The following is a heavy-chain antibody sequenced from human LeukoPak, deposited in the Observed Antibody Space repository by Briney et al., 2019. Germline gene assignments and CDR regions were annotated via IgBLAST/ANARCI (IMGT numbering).Heavy chain of an antibody. J-gene: IGHJ4*02. CDR3: ARGNLVATLYFDY. Sequence: PSETLSLTCTVSGGYISSYYWSWIRQPPGKGLEWIGYIYYSGSTNYNPSLKSRVTISLDTSKNQFSLSLSSVTAADTAVYYCARGNLVATLYFDYWGQGTLVTVSS. D-gene: IGHD5-12*01. CDR1: GGYISSYY. V-gene: IGHV4-59*01. CDR2: IYYSGST.